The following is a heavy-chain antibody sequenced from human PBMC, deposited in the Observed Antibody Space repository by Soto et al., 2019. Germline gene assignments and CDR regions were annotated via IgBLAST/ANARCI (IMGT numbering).Heavy chain of an antibody. CDR3: AKDSGPVGATHFDY. D-gene: IGHD1-26*01. J-gene: IGHJ4*02. Sequence: GGSLRLSCAASGFTFSSYGMHWVLQAPGKGLEWVAVISYDGSNKYYADSVKGRFTISRDNSKNTLYMQMNSLRPEDTAVYYCAKDSGPVGATHFDYWGQGTLVTVSS. CDR1: GFTFSSYG. CDR2: ISYDGSNK. V-gene: IGHV3-30*18.